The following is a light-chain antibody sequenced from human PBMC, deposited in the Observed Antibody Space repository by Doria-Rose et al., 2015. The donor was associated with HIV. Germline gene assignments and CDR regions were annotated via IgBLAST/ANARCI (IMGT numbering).Light chain of an antibody. CDR2: GAS. CDR1: QTVSSNY. CDR3: QQYDNSPPYT. Sequence: EIVLTQSPGTLSLSPGERATLSCRTSQTVSSNYLAWHQQKPGQAPRLLIYGASSRATGIPDRFSGSESGTDFTLTISRLEPEDFAVYYCQQYDNSPPYTFG. V-gene: IGKV3-20*01. J-gene: IGKJ2*01.